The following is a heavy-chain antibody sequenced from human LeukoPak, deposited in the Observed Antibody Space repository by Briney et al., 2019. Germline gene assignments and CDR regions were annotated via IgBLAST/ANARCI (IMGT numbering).Heavy chain of an antibody. CDR3: AKDTPLFYHYYGIDV. Sequence: GGSLRLSCAASGLNLDAYAMHWVRQAPGKGLEWVSLISGDGTITYYADSVKGRFTISRDHSKNSLFLEMNSLRSEDTALYYCAKDTPLFYHYYGIDVWGQGTTVTVSS. V-gene: IGHV3-43*02. CDR2: ISGDGTIT. J-gene: IGHJ6*02. CDR1: GLNLDAYA.